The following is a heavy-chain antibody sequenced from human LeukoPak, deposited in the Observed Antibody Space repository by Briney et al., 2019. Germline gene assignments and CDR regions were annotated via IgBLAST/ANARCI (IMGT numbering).Heavy chain of an antibody. J-gene: IGHJ5*02. Sequence: SETLSLTCTVSGGSISSYYWSWIRQPAGKGLEWIGRIYTSGSTNYNPSLKSRVTMSVDTSKNQFSLKLSSATAADTAVYYCAREDYYDSSGYYFGRWFDPWGQGTLVTVSS. V-gene: IGHV4-4*07. CDR3: AREDYYDSSGYYFGRWFDP. CDR1: GGSISSYY. D-gene: IGHD3-22*01. CDR2: IYTSGST.